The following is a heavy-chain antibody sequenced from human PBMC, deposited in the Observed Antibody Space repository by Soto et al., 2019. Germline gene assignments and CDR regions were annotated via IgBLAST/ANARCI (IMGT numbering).Heavy chain of an antibody. J-gene: IGHJ4*02. CDR2: IKSNVDDGTA. CDR1: GFNFNYAW. D-gene: IGHD1-26*01. CDR3: AKGATSSNSFDF. V-gene: IGHV3-15*07. Sequence: EVQLVESGGGLVKPGESLRLSCAASGFNFNYAWMNWVRQAPGKGLGWVGRIKSNVDDGTADYGTLVDGRFTISRDDSKNIVFLQMTSLKTEDTALYYCAKGATSSNSFDFWGQGTLVTVSS.